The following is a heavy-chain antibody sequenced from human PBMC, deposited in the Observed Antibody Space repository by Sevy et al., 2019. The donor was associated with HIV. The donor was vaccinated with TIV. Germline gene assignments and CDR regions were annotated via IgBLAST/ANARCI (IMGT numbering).Heavy chain of an antibody. J-gene: IGHJ4*02. CDR1: GFTFSKYS. CDR3: AREGCTKPHDY. V-gene: IGHV3-23*01. Sequence: GGSLRLSCAASGFTFSKYSMSWVRQPPGKGLEWFSTLSFGCGEINYADSVKGRFTISRDNSKSSVYLQMNNLRPEDTAVYYCAREGCTKPHDYWGQGTLVTVYS. CDR2: LSFGCGEI. D-gene: IGHD2-8*01.